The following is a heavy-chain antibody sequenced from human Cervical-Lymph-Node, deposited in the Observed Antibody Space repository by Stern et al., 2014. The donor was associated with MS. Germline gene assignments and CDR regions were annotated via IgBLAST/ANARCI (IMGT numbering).Heavy chain of an antibody. D-gene: IGHD3-3*01. V-gene: IGHV1-3*01. CDR1: GYTFTSYA. J-gene: IGHJ6*02. CDR3: ARDTRQYYDFWSGYVSPYYVMDV. CDR2: INAGNGNT. Sequence: QVQLVQSGAEVKKPGASVKVSCKASGYTFTSYAMHWVRQAPGQRLEWMGWINAGNGNTKSAQRLQGRVTITRDIPASTAYMELSSLRSEDTALYYCARDTRQYYDFWSGYVSPYYVMDVWGQGTTVTVSS.